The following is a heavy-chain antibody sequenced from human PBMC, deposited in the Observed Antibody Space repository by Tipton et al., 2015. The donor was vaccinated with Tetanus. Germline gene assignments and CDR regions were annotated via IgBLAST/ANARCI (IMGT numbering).Heavy chain of an antibody. V-gene: IGHV4-59*08. D-gene: IGHD3-22*01. CDR1: SGSIRSRY. CDR3: ASRLLTINGEDLFDS. Sequence: TLSLTCTVSSGSIRSRYWSWIRQAPGKGLEWIAYISYRGTTTYNPSLQSRVTISLDTSRNQFSLRLTSVTAADTAMYYYASRLLTINGEDLFDSWGQGTLVTVSS. CDR2: ISYRGTT. J-gene: IGHJ5*01.